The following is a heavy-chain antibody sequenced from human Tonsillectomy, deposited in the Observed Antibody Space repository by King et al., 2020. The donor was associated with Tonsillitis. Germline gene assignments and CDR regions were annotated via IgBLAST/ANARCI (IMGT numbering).Heavy chain of an antibody. CDR3: ARDSRSAGWFDP. CDR1: GFTFSDY. Sequence: VQLVESGGGLVKPGGSLRLSCAASGFTFSDYMSWIRQAPGKGLEWVSYISGNSIYTNYADSVQGRFTISRDNARNSLYLQMNSLRAEDTAIYYCARDSRSAGWFDPWGQGTLVTVSS. V-gene: IGHV3-11*05. CDR2: ISGNSIYT. J-gene: IGHJ5*02.